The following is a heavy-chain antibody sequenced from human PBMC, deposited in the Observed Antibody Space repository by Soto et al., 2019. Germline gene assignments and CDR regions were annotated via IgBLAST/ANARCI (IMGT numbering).Heavy chain of an antibody. CDR2: ISAYNGNT. CDR3: ARDITIFGVVTAFDI. V-gene: IGHV1-18*01. CDR1: GYTFTSYG. D-gene: IGHD3-3*01. Sequence: ASVKVSCKASGYTFTSYGISWVRQAPGQGLEWMGWISAYNGNTNYAQKLQGRVTMTTDTSTSTAYMELRSLRSDDTAVYYCARDITIFGVVTAFDIWGQGTMVTVSS. J-gene: IGHJ3*02.